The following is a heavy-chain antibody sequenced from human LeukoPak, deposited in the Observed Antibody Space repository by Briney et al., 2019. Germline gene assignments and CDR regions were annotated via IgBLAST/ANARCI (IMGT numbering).Heavy chain of an antibody. CDR1: GFTFSSHW. CDR3: TKGTGMIVVVPYWF. CDR2: IKEDGTRK. V-gene: IGHV3-7*03. D-gene: IGHD3-22*01. J-gene: IGHJ4*02. Sequence: PGGSLRLSCAASGFTFSSHWMTWVRQAPGKGLEWVANIKEDGTRKNYMDSVKGRFTISRDNAKNSLYLQMSGLRAEDTALYYCTKGTGMIVVVPYWFWGQGSLVTVSS.